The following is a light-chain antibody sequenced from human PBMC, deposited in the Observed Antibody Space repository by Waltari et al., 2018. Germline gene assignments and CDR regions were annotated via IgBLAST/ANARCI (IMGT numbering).Light chain of an antibody. V-gene: IGKV3-20*01. Sequence: SCLPIQCAVSTLAWYQHKPRQAPRLLIYGASSRATNDPDTFSGSGSGTDFSLTINRLEPEDFAVYFCQHYVLFPATFGQGTKVEIK. CDR3: QHYVLFPAT. J-gene: IGKJ1*01. CDR1: QCAVST. CDR2: GAS.